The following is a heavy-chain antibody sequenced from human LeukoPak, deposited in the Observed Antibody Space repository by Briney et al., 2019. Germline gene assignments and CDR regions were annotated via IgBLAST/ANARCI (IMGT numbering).Heavy chain of an antibody. CDR2: ISYDGSNK. J-gene: IGHJ4*02. D-gene: IGHD6-19*01. CDR3: ARGKAVAWAY. Sequence: PGRSLRLSCAASGFTFSSYGMYWGRQAPGKGLEWVAVISYDGSNKYYADSVKGRFTISRDNSKNTLYLQMNSLRAEDTAVYYCARGKAVAWAYWGQGTLVTVSS. CDR1: GFTFSSYG. V-gene: IGHV3-30*03.